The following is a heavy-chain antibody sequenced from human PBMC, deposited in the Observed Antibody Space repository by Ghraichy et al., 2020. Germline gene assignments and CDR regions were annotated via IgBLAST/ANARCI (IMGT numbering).Heavy chain of an antibody. J-gene: IGHJ5*02. CDR2: INHSGST. CDR1: GGSFSGYY. CDR3: ARGRGWFDP. V-gene: IGHV4-34*01. D-gene: IGHD3-10*01. Sequence: SETLSLTCAVYGGSFSGYYWSWIRQPPGKGLEWIGEINHSGSTNYNPPLKSRVTISVHTSKNQFSLKLSSVTAADTAVYYCARGRGWFDPWGQGTLVTVSS.